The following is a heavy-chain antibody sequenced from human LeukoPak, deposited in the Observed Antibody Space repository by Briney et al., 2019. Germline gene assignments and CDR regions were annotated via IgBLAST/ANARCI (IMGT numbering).Heavy chain of an antibody. D-gene: IGHD3-10*01. CDR2: IYYSGST. CDR3: ARPGHYYGSGSYGIDY. J-gene: IGHJ4*02. CDR1: GGSFSGYY. V-gene: IGHV4-34*01. Sequence: SETLSLTCAVYGGSFSGYYWTWIRQPPGKGLEWIGSIYYSGSTYYNPSLKSRVTISVDTSKNQFSLKLSSVTAADTAVYYCARPGHYYGSGSYGIDYWGQGTLVTVSS.